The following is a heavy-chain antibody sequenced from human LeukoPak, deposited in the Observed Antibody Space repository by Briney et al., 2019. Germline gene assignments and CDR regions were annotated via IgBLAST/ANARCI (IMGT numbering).Heavy chain of an antibody. CDR2: IYTGGT. CDR3: VRDLDY. J-gene: IGHJ4*02. V-gene: IGHV4-4*07. Sequence: KSSETLSLTCTVSGGSISAYYWSWIRQPAGKGPEWIGRIYTGGTIYNPSLQSRVAISVDKSKNQISLRLNSVTAADTAIYSCVRDLDYWGQGSLVTVSS. CDR1: GGSISAYY.